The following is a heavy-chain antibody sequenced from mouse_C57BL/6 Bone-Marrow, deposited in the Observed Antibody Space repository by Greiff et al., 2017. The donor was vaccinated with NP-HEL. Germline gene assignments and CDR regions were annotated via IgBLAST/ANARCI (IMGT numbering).Heavy chain of an antibody. J-gene: IGHJ4*01. D-gene: IGHD1-1*01. CDR1: GFTFSDYY. Sequence: EVKVVESGGGLVQPGGSLKLSCAASGFTFSDYYMYWVRQTPEKRLEWVAYISNGGGSTYYPDTVKGRFTISRDNAKNTLYLQMSRLKSEDTAMYYCARRDYGSSSYYYAMDYWGQGTSVTVSS. CDR3: ARRDYGSSSYYYAMDY. CDR2: ISNGGGST. V-gene: IGHV5-12*01.